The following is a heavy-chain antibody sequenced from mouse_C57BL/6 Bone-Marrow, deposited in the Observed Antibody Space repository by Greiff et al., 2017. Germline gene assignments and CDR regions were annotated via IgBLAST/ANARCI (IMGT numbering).Heavy chain of an antibody. CDR1: GFSLSTSGMG. Sequence: VTLKVSGPGILQSSQTLSLTCSFSGFSLSTSGMGVSWIRQPSGKGLEWLAHIYWDDAKRYNPSLKGRLTISKDTSRNQVFLKITSVDTADTATYYCARRGDYGSSHWYFDVWGTGTTVTVSS. CDR3: ARRGDYGSSHWYFDV. CDR2: IYWDDAK. V-gene: IGHV8-12*01. D-gene: IGHD1-1*01. J-gene: IGHJ1*03.